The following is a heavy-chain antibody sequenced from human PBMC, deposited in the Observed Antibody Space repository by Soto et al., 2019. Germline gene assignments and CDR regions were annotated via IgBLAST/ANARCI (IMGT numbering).Heavy chain of an antibody. J-gene: IGHJ4*02. CDR3: ARDLCLAY. CDR1: GGSISSYY. V-gene: IGHV4-4*07. Sequence: QVQLQESGPGLVKPSETLSLTCTVSGGSISSYYWSWIRQPAGKGLEWIGRIYTSGSTNYNPPLKCRLTVSVDTSENQFALKLSSVTAADAAVYYCARDLCLAYWGQGTLVTVSS. CDR2: IYTSGST.